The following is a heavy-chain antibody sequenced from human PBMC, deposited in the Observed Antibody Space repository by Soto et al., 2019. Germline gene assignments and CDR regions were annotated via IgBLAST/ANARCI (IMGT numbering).Heavy chain of an antibody. Sequence: GGSLRLSCAASGFTFSSYAMSWVRQAPGKGLEWVSAISGSGGSTYYADSVKGRFTISRGNSKNTLYLQMNSLRAEDTAVYYYAKDQYYDILTGRNNADWFDPWGQGTLVTVSS. D-gene: IGHD3-9*01. CDR1: GFTFSSYA. V-gene: IGHV3-23*01. J-gene: IGHJ5*02. CDR3: AKDQYYDILTGRNNADWFDP. CDR2: ISGSGGST.